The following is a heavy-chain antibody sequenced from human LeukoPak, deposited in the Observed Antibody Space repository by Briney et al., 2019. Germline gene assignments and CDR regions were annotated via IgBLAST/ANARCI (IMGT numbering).Heavy chain of an antibody. CDR1: GFTFSSYS. Sequence: GGSLRLSCAASGFTFSSYSMNWVRQAPGKGLEWVSSISSSSSYIYYADSVKGRFTISRDNAKNSLYLQMNSLRAEDTAVYYCARPITMIVVVKGFDYWGQGTLVTVSS. J-gene: IGHJ4*02. V-gene: IGHV3-21*01. D-gene: IGHD3-22*01. CDR2: ISSSSSYI. CDR3: ARPITMIVVVKGFDY.